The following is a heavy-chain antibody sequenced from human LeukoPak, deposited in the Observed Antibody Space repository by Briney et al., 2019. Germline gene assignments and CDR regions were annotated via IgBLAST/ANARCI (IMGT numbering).Heavy chain of an antibody. V-gene: IGHV3-7*01. D-gene: IGHD1-7*01. J-gene: IGHJ4*02. CDR2: IRQDGSET. Sequence: KPGGSLRLSCAASGFTFTNYWMTWVRQAPGKGPEWVANIRQDGSETNYVDSVRGRFTIARDNTKNSLYLQMTSLRGEDTAVYYCASRAGKPGNTPWCLDYWGQGALVTVSS. CDR3: ASRAGKPGNTPWCLDY. CDR1: GFTFTNYW.